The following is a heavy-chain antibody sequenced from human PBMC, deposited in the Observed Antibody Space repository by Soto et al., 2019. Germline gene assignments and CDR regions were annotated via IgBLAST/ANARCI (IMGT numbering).Heavy chain of an antibody. CDR3: ARDLALAGNY. D-gene: IGHD6-19*01. V-gene: IGHV3-21*01. J-gene: IGHJ4*02. CDR2: ISSTSSYT. Sequence: PGGSLRLSCAASGFTFSSYAMNWVRQTQEKGLEWVSSISSTSSYTHYPDSVKGRFTISRDNANNSLFLQMNSLRAEDTATYYCARDLALAGNYWGQGVLVTVSS. CDR1: GFTFSSYA.